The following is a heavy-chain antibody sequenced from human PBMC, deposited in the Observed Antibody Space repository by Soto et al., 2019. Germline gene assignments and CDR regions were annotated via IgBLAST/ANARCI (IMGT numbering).Heavy chain of an antibody. V-gene: IGHV3-30*18. D-gene: IGHD6-19*01. Sequence: QVQLVESGGGVVQPGRSLRLSCAASGFTFSSYGMHWVRQAPGKGLEWVAVILYDGSKKYYADSVKGRFTISRDNSKNKMYQQMSSRRGEDTALYYCVKDGSSGWPYFGDMDVWGRGTTVTVSS. CDR1: GFTFSSYG. CDR3: VKDGSSGWPYFGDMDV. J-gene: IGHJ6*02. CDR2: ILYDGSKK.